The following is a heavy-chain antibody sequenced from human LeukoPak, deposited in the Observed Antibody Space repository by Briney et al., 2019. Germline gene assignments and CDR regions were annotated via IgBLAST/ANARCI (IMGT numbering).Heavy chain of an antibody. J-gene: IGHJ5*02. CDR1: GDSISSYY. CDR2: IYASGST. V-gene: IGHV4-4*07. CDR3: ARLTGYSSESWFDP. Sequence: KPSETLSLTCTVSGDSISSYYWSWIWQPAGKGLEWIGRIYASGSTNYNPSLKSRVTISVHTSKNQFSLKLSSVTAADTAVYYCARLTGYSSESWFDPWGQGTLVTVSS. D-gene: IGHD3-9*01.